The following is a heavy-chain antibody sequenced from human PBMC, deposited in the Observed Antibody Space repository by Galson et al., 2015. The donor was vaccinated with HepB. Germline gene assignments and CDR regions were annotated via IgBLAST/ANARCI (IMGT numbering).Heavy chain of an antibody. V-gene: IGHV3-33*06. CDR2: IWYDGSNK. D-gene: IGHD5-12*01. CDR3: VKDRGRYSGYDWVFDI. CDR1: GFTFSSYG. J-gene: IGHJ3*02. Sequence: SLRLSCAASGFTFSSYGMHWVRQAPGKGLEWVAVIWYDGSNKYYADSVKGRFTISRDNSKNTLYLQMSSLRAEDTAVYYCVKDRGRYSGYDWVFDIWGQGTMVTVSS.